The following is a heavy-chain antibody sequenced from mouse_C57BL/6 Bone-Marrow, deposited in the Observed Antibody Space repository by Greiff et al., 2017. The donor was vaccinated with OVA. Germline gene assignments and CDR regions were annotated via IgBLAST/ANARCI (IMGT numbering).Heavy chain of an antibody. V-gene: IGHV5-12*01. Sequence: EVQLQESGGGLVQPGGSLKLSCAASGFTFSDYYMYWVRQTPEKRLEWVAYISNGGGSTYYPDTVKGRFTISRDNAKNTLYLQMSRLKSEDTAMYYCARHGLYAMDYWGQGTSVTVSS. CDR3: ARHGLYAMDY. J-gene: IGHJ4*01. CDR1: GFTFSDYY. CDR2: ISNGGGST.